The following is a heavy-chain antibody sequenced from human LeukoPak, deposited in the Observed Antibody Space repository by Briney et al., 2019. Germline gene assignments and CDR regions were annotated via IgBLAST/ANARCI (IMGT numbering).Heavy chain of an antibody. CDR2: MNPNSGNT. V-gene: IGHV1-8*01. D-gene: IGHD3-10*01. J-gene: IGHJ4*02. Sequence: GASVKVSCKASVYTFTSYDINWVRQATGQGLEWMGWMNPNSGNTGYAQKFQGRVTMTRNTSISTAYMELSSLRSEDTAVYCCARANTMVRGVIPYYWGQGTLVTVSS. CDR1: VYTFTSYD. CDR3: ARANTMVRGVIPYY.